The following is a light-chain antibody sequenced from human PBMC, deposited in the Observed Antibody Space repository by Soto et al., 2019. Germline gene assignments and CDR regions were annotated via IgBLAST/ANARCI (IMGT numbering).Light chain of an antibody. Sequence: QSVLTQPASVSGSPGQSITISCTGTSSDVGGYNSVSWYQQHPGKAPKLMIYDVTNRPSGVSNRFSASKSGNTASLTISGLQAEDEADYYCSSYTSSSTPHVVFGGGTQLTVL. V-gene: IGLV2-14*01. CDR2: DVT. J-gene: IGLJ2*01. CDR3: SSYTSSSTPHVV. CDR1: SSDVGGYNS.